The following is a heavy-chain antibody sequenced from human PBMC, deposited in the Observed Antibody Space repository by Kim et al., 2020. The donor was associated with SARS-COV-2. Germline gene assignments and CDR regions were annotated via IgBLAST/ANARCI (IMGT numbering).Heavy chain of an antibody. CDR2: IYYSGIT. Sequence: SETLSLTCTVSGGSICSSSYYWGWIRQPPGKGMEWIGCIYYSGITYYNPSLKSRVTISVDTSKNQFSLKLSSVTAADTAVYYCARQLNGSGSYYSYYYYGMDVWGQGTTVTVSS. D-gene: IGHD3-10*01. CDR3: ARQLNGSGSYYSYYYYGMDV. CDR1: GGSICSSSYY. V-gene: IGHV4-39*01. J-gene: IGHJ6*01.